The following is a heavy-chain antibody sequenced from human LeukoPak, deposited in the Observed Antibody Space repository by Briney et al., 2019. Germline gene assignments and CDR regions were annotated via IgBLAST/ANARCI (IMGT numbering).Heavy chain of an antibody. D-gene: IGHD4-17*01. CDR1: GGSFSGYY. CDR2: INHSGST. V-gene: IGHV4-34*01. CDR3: ARLKGRHPRCYMDV. J-gene: IGHJ6*03. Sequence: SETLSLTCAVYGGSFSGYYWSWIRQPPGKGLEWIGEINHSGSTNYNPSLKSRVTISVDTSKNQFSLKLSSVTAADTAVYYCARLKGRHPRCYMDVWGKGTTVTVSS.